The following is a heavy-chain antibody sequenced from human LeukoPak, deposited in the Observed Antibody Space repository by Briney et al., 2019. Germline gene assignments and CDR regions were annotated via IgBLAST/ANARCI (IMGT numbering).Heavy chain of an antibody. CDR3: ASDSSGWYLRGPFDY. V-gene: IGHV4-38-2*01. Sequence: SETLSLTCAVSGYSISSGYYWGWIRQPPGKGLEWVGSIYHSGSTYYNPSLKSRVTISVDTSKNQFSLKLSSVTAADTAVYYCASDSSGWYLRGPFDYWGQGTLVTVSS. CDR2: IYHSGST. J-gene: IGHJ4*02. D-gene: IGHD6-19*01. CDR1: GYSISSGYY.